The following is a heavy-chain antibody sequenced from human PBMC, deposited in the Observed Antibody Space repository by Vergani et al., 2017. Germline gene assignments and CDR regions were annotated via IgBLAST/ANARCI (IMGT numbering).Heavy chain of an antibody. D-gene: IGHD1-1*01. Sequence: QVQLVQSGAEVKKPGASVKVSCKASGYTFTSYGISWVRQAPGQGLEWMGWISAYTGHTIYAQKFQDRVTMTADTSTNTAYMELRSLRSDDTAVYFCARVAPSNSEVTPTAFDVWGQGTMVTVSS. CDR1: GYTFTSYG. CDR3: ARVAPSNSEVTPTAFDV. V-gene: IGHV1-18*01. CDR2: ISAYTGHT. J-gene: IGHJ3*01.